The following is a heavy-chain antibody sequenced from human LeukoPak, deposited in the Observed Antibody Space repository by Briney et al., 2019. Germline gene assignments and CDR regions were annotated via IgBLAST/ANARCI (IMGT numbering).Heavy chain of an antibody. Sequence: SETLSLTCAVYGGSFSGYYWSWIRQPPGNGLEWIGEINHSGSTNYNPSLKSRVTISVDTSKNQFSLKLSSVTAADTAVYYCARGRGRDGYNSWGQGTLVTVSS. J-gene: IGHJ4*02. V-gene: IGHV4-34*01. CDR1: GGSFSGYY. CDR3: ARGRGRDGYNS. D-gene: IGHD5-24*01. CDR2: INHSGST.